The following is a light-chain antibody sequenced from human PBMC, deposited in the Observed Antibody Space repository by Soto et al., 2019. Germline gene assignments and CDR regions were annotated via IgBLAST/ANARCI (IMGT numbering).Light chain of an antibody. CDR3: MQALQTPTT. Sequence: DIVMTQSPLSLPVTPGEPASISCRSSQSFLHSNGYNYLDWYLQKPGQSPQLLIYLGSNRASGVPDRFSGSGSGTDFTLKISRVEAEDVGVYYCMQALQTPTTLGPGTRLEIK. J-gene: IGKJ5*01. CDR1: QSFLHSNGYNY. CDR2: LGS. V-gene: IGKV2-28*01.